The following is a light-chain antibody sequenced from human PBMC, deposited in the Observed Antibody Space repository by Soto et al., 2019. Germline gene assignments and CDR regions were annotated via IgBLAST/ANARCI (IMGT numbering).Light chain of an antibody. V-gene: IGKV3-20*01. Sequence: EIVLTQSPGTLSLSPGERATLSCGASQSVSSNYLAWYQQKPGQAPRLLIYGASSRATAIPDRFSGSGAGTDFTLTITRLEPEDFALYYCQHYGTSPLTFGGGTKIQIK. J-gene: IGKJ4*01. CDR2: GAS. CDR1: QSVSSNY. CDR3: QHYGTSPLT.